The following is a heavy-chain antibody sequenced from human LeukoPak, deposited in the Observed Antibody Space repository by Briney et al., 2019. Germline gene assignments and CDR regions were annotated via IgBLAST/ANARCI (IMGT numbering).Heavy chain of an antibody. D-gene: IGHD3-22*01. CDR1: GFTFSSYA. CDR3: ARVGYYYDSSGYFDY. CDR2: ISYDGSNK. Sequence: GALRLPCAASGFTFSSYAMHWVRRAPGKGLEWVAVISYDGSNKYYADSVKGRFTISRDNSKNTLYLQMNSLRAEDTAVYYCARVGYYYDSSGYFDYWGQGTLVTVSS. J-gene: IGHJ4*02. V-gene: IGHV3-30-3*01.